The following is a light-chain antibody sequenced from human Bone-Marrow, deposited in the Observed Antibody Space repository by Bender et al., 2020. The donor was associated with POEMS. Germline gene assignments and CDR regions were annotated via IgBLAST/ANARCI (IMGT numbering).Light chain of an antibody. V-gene: IGLV3-21*02. CDR3: QVWDSTTDNPV. CDR2: DDR. Sequence: STVLTQPPSVSVAPGQTASIACLGDNIETTSVHWYQDKPGQAPLLVVYDDRDRPSGIPERFSGSNSGNTATLTISRVEGGDEADYYCQVWDSTTDNPVFGGGTKLTVL. J-gene: IGLJ3*02. CDR1: NIETTS.